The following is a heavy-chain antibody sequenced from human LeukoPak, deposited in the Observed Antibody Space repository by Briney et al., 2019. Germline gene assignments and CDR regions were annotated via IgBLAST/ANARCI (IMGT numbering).Heavy chain of an antibody. CDR1: GGSFSGYY. CDR3: ARPLDVRSSSWRFVLAFDI. V-gene: IGHV4-34*01. D-gene: IGHD6-13*01. CDR2: INHSGST. J-gene: IGHJ3*02. Sequence: TSETLSLTCAVYGGSFSGYYWSWIRQPPGKGLEWIGEINHSGSTNYNPSLKSRVTISVDTSKNQFSLKLSSVTAADTAVYYCARPLDVRSSSWRFVLAFDIWGQGTMVTVSS.